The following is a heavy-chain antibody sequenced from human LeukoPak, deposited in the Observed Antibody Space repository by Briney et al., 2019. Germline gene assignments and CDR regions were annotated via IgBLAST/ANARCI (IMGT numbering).Heavy chain of an antibody. CDR1: GGTFSSYA. Sequence: ASVKVSCKASGGTFSSYAISWVRQAPGQGLEWMGRIDPNSGDTSYVQKFQGRVTMTRDTSISTAHMDLSGLISDDTAVYYCATSVAVAGSFDYWGQGTLVTVSS. V-gene: IGHV1-2*06. J-gene: IGHJ4*02. CDR3: ATSVAVAGSFDY. D-gene: IGHD6-19*01. CDR2: IDPNSGDT.